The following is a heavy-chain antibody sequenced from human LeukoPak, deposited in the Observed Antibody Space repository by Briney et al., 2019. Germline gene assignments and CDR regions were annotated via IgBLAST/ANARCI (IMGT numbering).Heavy chain of an antibody. CDR3: AKDWYSSSLLAFDI. CDR2: ISWNSGSI. CDR1: GFSFDDYA. Sequence: PGGSLRLSCAASGFSFDDYAMHWVRRAPAKGLEWVSGISWNSGSIGYADSVKGRFTISRDNAKNSLYLQMNSLRAEDTALYYCAKDWYSSSLLAFDIWGQGTMVTVSS. J-gene: IGHJ3*02. V-gene: IGHV3-9*01. D-gene: IGHD6-13*01.